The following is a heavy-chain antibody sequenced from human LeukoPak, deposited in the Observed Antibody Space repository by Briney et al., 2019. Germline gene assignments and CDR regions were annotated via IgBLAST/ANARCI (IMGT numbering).Heavy chain of an antibody. CDR3: ARVKEEVVHYDWFDP. J-gene: IGHJ5*02. Sequence: ASVKVSCKTSGYSFSSYYMHWVRQAPGQGLEWMGIFEPISGTKRVAEKFQGRVNMTRDTATSTVYMELSSLRPEDTAMYYCARVKEEVVHYDWFDPWGQGTQVTVSS. CDR1: GYSFSSYY. D-gene: IGHD3-16*01. V-gene: IGHV1-46*01. CDR2: FEPISGTK.